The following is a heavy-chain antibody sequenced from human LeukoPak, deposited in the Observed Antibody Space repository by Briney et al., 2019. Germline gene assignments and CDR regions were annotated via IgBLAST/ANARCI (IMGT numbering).Heavy chain of an antibody. CDR2: IYYSGST. J-gene: IGHJ4*02. CDR1: GDSISSSSYY. Sequence: PSETLSLTCSVSGDSISSSSYYWGWIRQPPGKGLEWIGSIYYSGSTYYNPSLKSRVTISVDTSKNQFSLKLSSVTAADTAVYYCAREGRITVTIDYWGQGTLVTVSS. D-gene: IGHD4-17*01. CDR3: AREGRITVTIDY. V-gene: IGHV4-39*07.